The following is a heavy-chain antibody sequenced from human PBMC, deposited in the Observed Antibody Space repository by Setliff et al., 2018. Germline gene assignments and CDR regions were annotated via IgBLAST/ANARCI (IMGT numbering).Heavy chain of an antibody. D-gene: IGHD2-2*01. CDR2: ISRDARKE. J-gene: IGHJ6*04. Sequence: QPGGSLRLSCAASGFTFSTYRMHWVRQAPGKGLEWVAFISRDARKELYEDSVRGRFTISRDNAKDTMYLQMTSLRLDDTAVYYCARKWDEDSAVVVAASVLDVWGTGTTVTVSS. V-gene: IGHV3-30*04. CDR1: GFTFSTYR. CDR3: ARKWDEDSAVVVAASVLDV.